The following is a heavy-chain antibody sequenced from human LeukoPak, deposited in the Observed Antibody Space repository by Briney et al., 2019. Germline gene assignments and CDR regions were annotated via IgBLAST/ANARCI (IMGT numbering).Heavy chain of an antibody. CDR2: INTNTGNP. J-gene: IGHJ5*02. D-gene: IGHD4-17*01. V-gene: IGHV7-4-1*02. Sequence: ASVKVSCKASGYTFTSNAMNWVRQAPGQGLEWMGWINTNTGNPTYAQGFTGRFVFSLDTSVSTAYLQISSLKAEDTAVYYCARSDYGDYGNPATWFDPWGQRTLVTVSS. CDR1: GYTFTSNA. CDR3: ARSDYGDYGNPATWFDP.